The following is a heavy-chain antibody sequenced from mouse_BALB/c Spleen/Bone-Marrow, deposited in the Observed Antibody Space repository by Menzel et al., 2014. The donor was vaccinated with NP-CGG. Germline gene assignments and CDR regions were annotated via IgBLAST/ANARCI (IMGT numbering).Heavy chain of an antibody. Sequence: EVMLVESGGGLVQPKGSLKLSCAASGFTFNTYAMNWVRQAPGKGLEWVARIRSKSNNYATYYADSVKDRFTISRDDSQSMLYLQMNSLKTEDTAMYYCVRGWEYFDYWGQGTTLTVSS. CDR3: VRGWEYFDY. CDR1: GFTFNTYA. J-gene: IGHJ2*01. CDR2: IRSKSNNYAT. V-gene: IGHV10-1*02. D-gene: IGHD3-3*01.